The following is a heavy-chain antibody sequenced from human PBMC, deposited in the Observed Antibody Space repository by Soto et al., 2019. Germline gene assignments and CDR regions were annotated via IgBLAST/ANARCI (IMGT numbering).Heavy chain of an antibody. Sequence: PGRSMRLSCAASGFTFDDYAMHWVRQAPGKGLEWVSGISWNSGSIGYADSVKGRFTISRDNAKNSLYLQMNSLRAEDTALYYCAKDISHGSSWTAYYYYGMDVWGQGTTVTVSS. J-gene: IGHJ6*02. CDR3: AKDISHGSSWTAYYYYGMDV. CDR1: GFTFDDYA. CDR2: ISWNSGSI. V-gene: IGHV3-9*01. D-gene: IGHD6-13*01.